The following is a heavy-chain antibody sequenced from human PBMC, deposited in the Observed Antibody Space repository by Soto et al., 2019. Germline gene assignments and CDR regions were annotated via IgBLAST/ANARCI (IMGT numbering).Heavy chain of an antibody. J-gene: IGHJ6*02. Sequence: PSETLSLTCAVYGGSFSGYYWSWIRQPPGKGLEWIGEINHSGSTNYNPSLKSRVTISVDTSKNQFSLKLSSVTAAGTAVYYCARGQPQGMDVWGQGTTVTVSS. V-gene: IGHV4-34*01. CDR1: GGSFSGYY. CDR3: ARGQPQGMDV. CDR2: INHSGST. D-gene: IGHD2-2*01.